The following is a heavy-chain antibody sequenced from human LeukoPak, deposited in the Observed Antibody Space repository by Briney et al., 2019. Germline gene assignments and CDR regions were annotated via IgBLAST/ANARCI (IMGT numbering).Heavy chain of an antibody. J-gene: IGHJ3*02. CDR2: IYYSGST. CDR1: GGSISSSSYY. D-gene: IGHD4-23*01. Sequence: SETLSLTCTVSGGSISSSSYYWGWIRQPPGKGLEWIGSIYYSGSTYYNPSLKSRVTISVDTSKNQFSLKLSSVTAADTAVYYCARLGGNRVPHAFDIWGQGTMVTVSS. V-gene: IGHV4-39*07. CDR3: ARLGGNRVPHAFDI.